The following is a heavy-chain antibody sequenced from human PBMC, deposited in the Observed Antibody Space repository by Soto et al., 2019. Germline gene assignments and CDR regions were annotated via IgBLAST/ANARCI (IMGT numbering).Heavy chain of an antibody. CDR2: IKSKSDGETI. CDR1: GFTFSNAW. V-gene: IGHV3-15*07. J-gene: IGHJ3*02. CDR3: ATGGYGLDI. Sequence: EVQLVESGGGLVKPGGSLRLSCAGSGFTFSNAWMNWVCQAPGTGLEWVGRIKSKSDGETIDYPAPVKGRFTISREDSKNTVYLQMNSLKIEDSAVYYCATGGYGLDIWGQGTMVTVSS. D-gene: IGHD3-10*01.